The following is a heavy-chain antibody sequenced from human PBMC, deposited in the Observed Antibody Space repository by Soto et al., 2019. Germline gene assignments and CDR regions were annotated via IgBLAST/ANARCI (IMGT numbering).Heavy chain of an antibody. V-gene: IGHV1-3*05. Sequence: QVQLVQSGAEEKKPGASVKDSCKASGYTFTSYAMHRVRQAPGQRLEWMGWINAGNGNTKYSQKFQGRVTITRDTSASTAYMELSSLRSEDTAVYYCARAWVVVTAPDYWGQGTLVTVSS. J-gene: IGHJ4*02. CDR3: ARAWVVVTAPDY. CDR2: INAGNGNT. CDR1: GYTFTSYA. D-gene: IGHD2-21*02.